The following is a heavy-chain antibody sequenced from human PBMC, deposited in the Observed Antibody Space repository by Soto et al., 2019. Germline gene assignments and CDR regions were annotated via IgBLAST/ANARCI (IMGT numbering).Heavy chain of an antibody. V-gene: IGHV4-61*01. J-gene: IGHJ1*01. CDR2: IYHSGTT. CDR3: ARELIVGPAEYFQH. Sequence: QVQLQESGPGQVKPSETLSLTCSVSGDSVSSGLYYWSWIRQPPGKGLEWIGYIYHSGTTKYNPSLKSPVTISVDTSKNQFSLKMSLVTAADTAIYYCARELIVGPAEYFQHWGQGTLVTVSS. CDR1: GDSVSSGLYY. D-gene: IGHD1-26*01.